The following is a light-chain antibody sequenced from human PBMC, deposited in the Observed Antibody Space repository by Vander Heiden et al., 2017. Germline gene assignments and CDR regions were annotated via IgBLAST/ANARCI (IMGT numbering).Light chain of an antibody. J-gene: IGLJ2*01. CDR3: GTWDSSLSAGV. CDR1: SSNIGNNY. CDR2: ENN. V-gene: IGLV1-51*02. Sequence: QSGSPQPPAVSAGPGQKVTISCSGSSSNIGNNYVSWYRQLPGTAPKLLIYENNKRPSGIPDRFSGSKSVTSATLGITGLQTGDEADYYCGTWDSSLSAGVFGGGTKVTVL.